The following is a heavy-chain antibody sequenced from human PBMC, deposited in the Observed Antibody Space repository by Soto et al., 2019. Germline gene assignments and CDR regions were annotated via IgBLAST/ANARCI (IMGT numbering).Heavy chain of an antibody. D-gene: IGHD2-2*01. J-gene: IGHJ6*02. CDR2: IYRSGTN. CDR3: ARSLVPVAPYYYYGMDV. Sequence: SETLSLTCVVSGFSFTSGYYWGWIRQPPGRGLGWIGIIYRSGTNYYSPSLKSRAPISLDASKNHFSLKLSSVTAADTAIYFCARSLVPVAPYYYYGMDVWGQGATVTVSS. CDR1: GFSFTSGYY. V-gene: IGHV4-38-2*01.